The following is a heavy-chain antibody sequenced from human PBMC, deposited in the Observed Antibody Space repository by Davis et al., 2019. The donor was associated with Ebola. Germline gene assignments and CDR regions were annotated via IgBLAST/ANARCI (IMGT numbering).Heavy chain of an antibody. V-gene: IGHV3-21*04. CDR1: GFTFSSYS. CDR2: ISSSSSYI. Sequence: GGSLRLSCAASGFTFSSYSMNWVRQAPGKGLEWVSSISSSSSYIYYADSVKGRFTISRDNAKNSLYLQMNSLKTEDTAVYYCTTVTIPDNNDYWGQGTLVTVSS. CDR3: TTVTIPDNNDY. D-gene: IGHD4-17*01. J-gene: IGHJ4*02.